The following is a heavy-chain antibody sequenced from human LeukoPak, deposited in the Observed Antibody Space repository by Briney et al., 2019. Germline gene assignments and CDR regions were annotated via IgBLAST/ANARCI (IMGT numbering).Heavy chain of an antibody. Sequence: SGGSLRLSCLASGLTFSSYSMNWVRQAPGKGLEWVSSISSSSFYIYYADSVKGRFTISRDNAKNSLYLQMNSLRAEDTAVYYCARDSIQQQLVLEDRGYPYYFEHWGQGTLVTVSS. V-gene: IGHV3-21*01. J-gene: IGHJ4*02. D-gene: IGHD6-13*01. CDR3: ARDSIQQQLVLEDRGYPYYFEH. CDR1: GLTFSSYS. CDR2: ISSSSFYI.